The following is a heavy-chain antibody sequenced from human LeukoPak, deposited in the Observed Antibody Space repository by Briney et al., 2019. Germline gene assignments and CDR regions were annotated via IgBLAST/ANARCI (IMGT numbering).Heavy chain of an antibody. V-gene: IGHV1-69*13. CDR3: ARGGFGELLRLAKFDP. J-gene: IGHJ5*02. D-gene: IGHD3-10*01. CDR1: GGTFSSYA. CDR2: IIPIFGTA. Sequence: GASVKVSCKASGGTFSSYAISWVRQAPGQGLEWMGGIIPIFGTANYAQKFQGRATITADESTSTAYMELSSLRSEDTAVYYCARGGFGELLRLAKFDPWGQGTLVTVSS.